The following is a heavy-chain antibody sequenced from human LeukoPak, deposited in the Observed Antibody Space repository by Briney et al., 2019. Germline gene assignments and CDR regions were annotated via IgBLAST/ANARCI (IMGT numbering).Heavy chain of an antibody. CDR3: ASHCSSTSCYYY. D-gene: IGHD2-2*01. Sequence: GGSLRLSCAASGFTFDDYTMHWVRQAPGKGLEWVSAISGSGGNTYYADSVKGRFTISRDNSKNTLYLQMNSLRAEDTAVYYCASHCSSTSCYYYWGQGTLITVSS. CDR1: GFTFDDYT. CDR2: ISGSGGNT. J-gene: IGHJ4*02. V-gene: IGHV3-23*01.